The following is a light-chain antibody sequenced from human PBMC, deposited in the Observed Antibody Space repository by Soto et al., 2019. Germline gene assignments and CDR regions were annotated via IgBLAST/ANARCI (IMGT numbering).Light chain of an antibody. CDR3: QAWDSSVV. J-gene: IGLJ2*01. Sequence: SSELTQPPSVSVSPGQTASIPCSGDKLGDKYACWYQQKPGQSPVLVIYQDNNRPSGIPERFSGSNSGNTATLTIRGTQAMDEADYSCQAWDSSVVFGGRTKVTVL. CDR2: QDN. V-gene: IGLV3-1*01. CDR1: KLGDKY.